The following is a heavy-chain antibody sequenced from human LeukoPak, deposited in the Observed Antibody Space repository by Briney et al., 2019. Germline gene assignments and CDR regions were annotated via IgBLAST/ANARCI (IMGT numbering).Heavy chain of an antibody. V-gene: IGHV4-59*01. Sequence: GSLRLSCAASGFTFSSYSMNWVRQPPGKGLEWIGYIYYSGSTNYIPSLKSRVTISVDTSKNQFSLKLSSVTAADTAVYYCARGAQDYYYYMDVWGKGTTVTVSS. J-gene: IGHJ6*03. CDR3: ARGAQDYYYYMDV. CDR1: GFTFSSYS. CDR2: IYYSGST.